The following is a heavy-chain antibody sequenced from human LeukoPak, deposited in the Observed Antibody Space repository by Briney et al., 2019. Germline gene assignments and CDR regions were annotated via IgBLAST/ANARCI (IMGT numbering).Heavy chain of an antibody. Sequence: PSETLSLTCTVSGGSISSYYWSWLRQPPGKGLEGIGYIYYSGSTNYNPSLKSRVTISVDTSKNQFSLKLSSVTAADTAVYYCAREGGYCSSTSCYRGWFDPWGQGTLVTVSS. D-gene: IGHD2-2*02. CDR3: AREGGYCSSTSCYRGWFDP. J-gene: IGHJ5*02. V-gene: IGHV4-59*01. CDR2: IYYSGST. CDR1: GGSISSYY.